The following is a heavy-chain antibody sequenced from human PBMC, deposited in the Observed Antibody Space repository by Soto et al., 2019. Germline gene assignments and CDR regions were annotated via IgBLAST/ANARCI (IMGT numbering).Heavy chain of an antibody. D-gene: IGHD1-26*01. CDR3: ARQLYWDSGYFDY. CDR1: GGSISSGGYY. V-gene: IGHV4-31*03. J-gene: IGHJ4*02. Sequence: QVQLQESGPGLVKPSQTLSLTCTVSGGSISSGGYYWSWIRQHPGKGLEWIGYIYYSGSTYYNPSLKSRVXXSXDXXKNQFSLKLSSVTAADTAVYYCARQLYWDSGYFDYWGQGTLVTVSS. CDR2: IYYSGST.